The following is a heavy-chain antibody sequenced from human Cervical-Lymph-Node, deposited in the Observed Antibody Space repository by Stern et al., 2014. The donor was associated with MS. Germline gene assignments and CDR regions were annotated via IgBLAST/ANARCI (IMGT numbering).Heavy chain of an antibody. D-gene: IGHD4-17*01. CDR1: GGSLSGYS. V-gene: IGHV4-59*01. CDR2: IYYSGST. CDR3: ARAKGRFDGDYVMFDY. J-gene: IGHJ4*02. Sequence: QLQLQESGPGLVKPSETLSLTCTVSGGSLSGYSCIWIRQPPGQGLARIGYIYYSGSTNYNPSLKSRACITVDTSKNQFSLKLSSVTPADTAVYYCARAKGRFDGDYVMFDYWGQGTLVTVSS.